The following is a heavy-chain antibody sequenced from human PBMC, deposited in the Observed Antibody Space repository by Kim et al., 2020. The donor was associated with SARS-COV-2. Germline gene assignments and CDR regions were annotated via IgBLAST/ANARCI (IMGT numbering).Heavy chain of an antibody. D-gene: IGHD3-3*01. J-gene: IGHJ4*02. CDR3: ARGHYDFWGGYIRSFDY. V-gene: IGHV4-34*01. CDR1: GGSFSNYY. Sequence: SETLSLTCAVYGGSFSNYYWSWIRQPPGKGLEWIGEINHSGSTNYNPSLKSRVTISVDTSKNQFSLKLSSVTAADTAVYYCARGHYDFWGGYIRSFDYWGRGNLVTVSS. CDR2: INHSGST.